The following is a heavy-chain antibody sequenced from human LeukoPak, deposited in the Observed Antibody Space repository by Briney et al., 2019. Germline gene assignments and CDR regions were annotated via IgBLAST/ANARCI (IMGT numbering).Heavy chain of an antibody. CDR1: GGSISSYY. CDR2: IYYSGST. D-gene: IGHD3-9*01. CDR3: ARVQSELLTGYFY. Sequence: SETLSLTCTVSGGSISSYYWSWIRQPPGKGLEWIGYIYYSGSTNYNPSLKSRVTISVDTSKNQFSLKLSSVTAADTAVYYCARVQSELLTGYFYWGQGTLVTVSS. J-gene: IGHJ4*02. V-gene: IGHV4-59*01.